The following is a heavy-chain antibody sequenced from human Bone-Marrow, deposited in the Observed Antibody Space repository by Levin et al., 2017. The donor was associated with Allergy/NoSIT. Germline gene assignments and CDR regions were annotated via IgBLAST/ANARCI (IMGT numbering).Heavy chain of an antibody. CDR2: IYYNGNT. CDR3: ARVPAAQWLPDF. D-gene: IGHD5-24*01. CDR1: GGSISSSTYY. J-gene: IGHJ4*02. V-gene: IGHV4-39*07. Sequence: KSSETLSRVCTVSGGSISSSTYYWGWIRQPPGKGLEWIGIIYYNGNTYYNPSLKSRVTISIDTSRSQLSLKLTSVTAADTAVYYCARVPAAQWLPDFWGQGTLVTVSP.